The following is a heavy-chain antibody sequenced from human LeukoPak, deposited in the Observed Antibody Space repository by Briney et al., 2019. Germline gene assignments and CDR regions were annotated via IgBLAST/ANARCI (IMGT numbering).Heavy chain of an antibody. V-gene: IGHV3-7*04. Sequence: PGGSLRLSCAASGFTFSRFWMSWVRQAPGKGLEWVANIKQDGREKYYVDSVKGRFTNSRDNAKNPLYLQMNSLRAEDTAVFYCARDGTYTDYDPDFDIWGQGTLVTVSS. CDR1: GFTFSRFW. J-gene: IGHJ4*02. CDR2: IKQDGREK. D-gene: IGHD5-12*01. CDR3: ARDGTYTDYDPDFDI.